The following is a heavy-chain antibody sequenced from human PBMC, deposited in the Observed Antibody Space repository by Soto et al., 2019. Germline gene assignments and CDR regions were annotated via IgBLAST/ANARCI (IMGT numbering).Heavy chain of an antibody. CDR2: LWYDGSNK. CDR1: GFTFNTFG. CDR3: ARERAVTGGTYYFDR. V-gene: IGHV3-33*01. D-gene: IGHD6-19*01. Sequence: VGSLRLSCAASGFTFNTFGMHWVRQAPGKGLEWVALLWYDGSNKYYADSVKGRFTISRDNPKNTLYLQMNSLRGEDTAVYYCARERAVTGGTYYFDRWGQGTLVTVSS. J-gene: IGHJ4*02.